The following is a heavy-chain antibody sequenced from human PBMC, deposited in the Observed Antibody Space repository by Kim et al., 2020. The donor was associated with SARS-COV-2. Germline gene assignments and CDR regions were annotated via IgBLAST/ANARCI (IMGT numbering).Heavy chain of an antibody. CDR3: VRQVAGSNFDR. Sequence: CADPRKGRSTIARDKSKNTIYLQLNILRAEDTAIYYCVRQVAGSNFDRWGQGTMVTVSS. V-gene: IGHV3-23*01. J-gene: IGHJ3*01. D-gene: IGHD3-10*01.